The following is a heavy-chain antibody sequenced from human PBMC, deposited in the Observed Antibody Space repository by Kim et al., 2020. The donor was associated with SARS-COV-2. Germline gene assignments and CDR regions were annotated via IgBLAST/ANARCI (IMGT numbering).Heavy chain of an antibody. CDR1: GGSFSGYY. V-gene: IGHV4-34*01. J-gene: IGHJ4*02. Sequence: SETLSLTCAVYGGSFSGYYWSWIRQPPGKGLEWIGEINHSGSTNYNPSLKSRVTISVDTSKNQFSLKLSSVTAADTAVYYCARGVRLGDPYYFDYWGQGTLVTVSS. CDR3: ARGVRLGDPYYFDY. CDR2: INHSGST. D-gene: IGHD3-16*01.